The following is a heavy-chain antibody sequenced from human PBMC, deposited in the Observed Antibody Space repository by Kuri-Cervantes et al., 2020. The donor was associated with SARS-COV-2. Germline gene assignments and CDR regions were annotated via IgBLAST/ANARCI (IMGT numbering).Heavy chain of an antibody. D-gene: IGHD1-1*01. CDR1: GFTFSTHE. V-gene: IGHV3-48*03. CDR3: VRDGDHWNFDY. Sequence: GESLKISCAASGFTFSTHEMQWVRQAPGKGLEWVSFISSSGATIYYADSVKGRFTLSRDNAKNMLFLQMNSLRAEDTAVYYCVRDGDHWNFDYWGQGTLVTVSS. J-gene: IGHJ4*02. CDR2: ISSSGATI.